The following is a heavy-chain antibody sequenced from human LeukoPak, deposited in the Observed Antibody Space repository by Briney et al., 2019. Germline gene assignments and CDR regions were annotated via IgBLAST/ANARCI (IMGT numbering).Heavy chain of an antibody. Sequence: HPGGSLRLSCAASGFTFNSHAMSWVRQAPGKGLEWVAALLYDGNTKHYADSVRGRFTISRDISKNTFYVQMNSLTAEDTAVYYCARDHRPEIQYYYMDVWGKGTTVAVSS. CDR1: GFTFNSHA. V-gene: IGHV3-33*08. J-gene: IGHJ6*03. D-gene: IGHD1-14*01. CDR3: ARDHRPEIQYYYMDV. CDR2: LLYDGNTK.